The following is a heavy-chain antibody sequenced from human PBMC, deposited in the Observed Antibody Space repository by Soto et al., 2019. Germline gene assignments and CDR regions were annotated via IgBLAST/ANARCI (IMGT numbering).Heavy chain of an antibody. CDR1: GGSISSSTDY. Sequence: PSETLSLTCTVSGGSISSSTDYWGWIRQPPGKGLEWLGSIYYSGSTYFNPSLKSRVTISVDTSKNQFSLKLSSVTAADTAVYYCARGRGLWFSLNYMDVWGQGTTVTVSS. D-gene: IGHD3-10*01. J-gene: IGHJ6*02. CDR2: IYYSGST. V-gene: IGHV4-39*01. CDR3: ARGRGLWFSLNYMDV.